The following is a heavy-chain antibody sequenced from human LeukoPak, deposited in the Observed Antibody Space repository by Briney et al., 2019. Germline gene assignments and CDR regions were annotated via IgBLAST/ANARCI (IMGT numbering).Heavy chain of an antibody. V-gene: IGHV3-30*04. CDR2: LSDDKKAI. CDR1: GFTFRNYV. Sequence: GKSLRLSCATSGFTFRNYVIHWVRQAPGKGLEWVAVLSDDKKAILYADSVKGRFTISRDNSKNTLYLQMNSLRAEDTAVYYCANPRQQQLERYYYYGMDVWGQGTTVTVSS. D-gene: IGHD6-13*01. J-gene: IGHJ6*02. CDR3: ANPRQQQLERYYYYGMDV.